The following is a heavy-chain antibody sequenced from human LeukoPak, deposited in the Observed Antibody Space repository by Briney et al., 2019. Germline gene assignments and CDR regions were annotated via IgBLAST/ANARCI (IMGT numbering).Heavy chain of an antibody. CDR1: GLTLSSNS. J-gene: IGHJ4*02. V-gene: IGHV3-48*04. Sequence: GGSLTLSCPVSGLTLSSNSMNWVRQPEEGGRERVSYIRNSGARIIYYADTVEGRFTISRDNAKSSLFLQMNSQRVEDTAVYYCVEGSCDYWGQGTLVTVSS. CDR2: IRNSGARII. D-gene: IGHD1-1*01. CDR3: VEGSCDY.